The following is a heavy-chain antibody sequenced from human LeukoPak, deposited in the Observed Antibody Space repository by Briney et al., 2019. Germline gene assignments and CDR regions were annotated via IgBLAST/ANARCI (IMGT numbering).Heavy chain of an antibody. V-gene: IGHV4-34*01. CDR3: ARTRLGHYVWGSLNWFDP. CDR1: GGSFSGYY. CDR2: INHSGST. J-gene: IGHJ5*02. Sequence: SETLSLTYAVYGGSFSGYYWSWIRQPPGKGLEWIGEINHSGSTNYNPSLKSRVTISVDTSKNQFSLKLSSVTAADTAVYYCARTRLGHYVWGSLNWFDPWGQGTLVTVSS. D-gene: IGHD3-16*01.